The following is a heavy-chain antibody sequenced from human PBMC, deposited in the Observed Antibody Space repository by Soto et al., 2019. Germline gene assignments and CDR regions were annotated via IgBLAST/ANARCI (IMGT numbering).Heavy chain of an antibody. J-gene: IGHJ5*02. Sequence: PSETLSLTCAVYGGSFSGYYWSWIRQPPGKGLEWIGEINHSGSTNHNPSLKSRVTISVDTSKNQFSLKLSSVTAADTAVYYCARAYYYDSSGYRTAYWFDPWGQGTLVTV. V-gene: IGHV4-34*01. CDR1: GGSFSGYY. D-gene: IGHD3-22*01. CDR3: ARAYYYDSSGYRTAYWFDP. CDR2: INHSGST.